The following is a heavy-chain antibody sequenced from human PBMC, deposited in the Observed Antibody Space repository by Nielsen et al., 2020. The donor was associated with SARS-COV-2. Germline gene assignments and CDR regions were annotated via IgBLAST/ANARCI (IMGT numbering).Heavy chain of an antibody. D-gene: IGHD2-2*01. CDR3: AREVGYCSSTSCYLYNYGMDV. CDR1: GFTFSDYY. V-gene: IGHV3-11*05. Sequence: GESLKISCAASGFTFSDYYMSWISQAPGKGLEWVSYISSSSSYTNYADSVKGRFTISRDNAKNSLYLQMNSLRAEDTAVYYCAREVGYCSSTSCYLYNYGMDVWGQVTTVTVSS. J-gene: IGHJ6*02. CDR2: ISSSSSYT.